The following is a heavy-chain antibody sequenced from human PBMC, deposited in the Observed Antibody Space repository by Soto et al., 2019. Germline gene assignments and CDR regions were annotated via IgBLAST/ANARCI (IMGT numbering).Heavy chain of an antibody. CDR3: ARDQLVNSYGFLDY. CDR2: IIPIFGTA. Sequence: GASVKVSCKASGGTFSSYAISWVRQAPGQGLEWMGGIIPIFGTANYAQKFQGRVTITADESTSTAYMELSSLRSEDTAVYYCARDQLVNSYGFLDYWGQGTLVTVSS. CDR1: GGTFSSYA. V-gene: IGHV1-69*13. J-gene: IGHJ4*02. D-gene: IGHD5-18*01.